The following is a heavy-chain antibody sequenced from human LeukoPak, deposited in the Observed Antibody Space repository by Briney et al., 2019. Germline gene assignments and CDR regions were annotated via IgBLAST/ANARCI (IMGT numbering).Heavy chain of an antibody. J-gene: IGHJ5*02. CDR3: ARSHWGPFGSRIANWFDP. CDR1: GGSISSYY. D-gene: IGHD7-27*01. CDR2: IYTRGST. V-gene: IGHV4-4*07. Sequence: PSETLSLTCTVSGGSISSYYWSWIRQPAGKGREWIGRIYTRGSTTYNPSLKSRVTISIDTSKNQFSLKLSSLTAADTAVYYCARSHWGPFGSRIANWFDPWGQGTLVTVSS.